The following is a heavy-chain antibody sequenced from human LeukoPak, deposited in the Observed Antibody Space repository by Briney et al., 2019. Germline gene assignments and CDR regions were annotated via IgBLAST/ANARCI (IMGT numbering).Heavy chain of an antibody. J-gene: IGHJ4*02. D-gene: IGHD3-16*01. V-gene: IGHV3-7*01. Sequence: GGSLRLSCVASRFTFNKYYMSWVRQAPGKGLQWVAHINPDGSEKYYVDSVKGRFTISRDNAKNSLYLQMNSLRAEDTAVYYCARTYAYDATGDRGHWGQGTLVTVSS. CDR2: INPDGSEK. CDR3: ARTYAYDATGDRGH. CDR1: RFTFNKYY.